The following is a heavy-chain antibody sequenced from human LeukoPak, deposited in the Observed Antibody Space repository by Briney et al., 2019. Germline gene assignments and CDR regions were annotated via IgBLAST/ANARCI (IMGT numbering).Heavy chain of an antibody. V-gene: IGHV4-39*01. Sequence: SETLSLTCIVPGGSISSSSYYWGWIRQPPGKGLEWIGSIYYSGSTYYNPSLKSRVTISVDTSKNQSSQKLSSVTAADTTVYYCARHVRRYYYDSSGYEWFDPWGQGTLVTVSS. D-gene: IGHD3-22*01. CDR1: GGSISSSSYY. CDR2: IYYSGST. CDR3: ARHVRRYYYDSSGYEWFDP. J-gene: IGHJ5*02.